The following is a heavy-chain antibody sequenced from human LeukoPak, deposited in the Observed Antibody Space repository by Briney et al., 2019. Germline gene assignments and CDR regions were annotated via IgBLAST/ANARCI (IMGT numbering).Heavy chain of an antibody. CDR2: ISGSGTST. Sequence: GGSLRLSCAASEFTFSSYALSWVRQAPGKGLEWVSAISGSGTSTYYADSVKGRFTISRDNSKNTLYLQMNSLRAEDTAVYCCAKGRGIYGSGSYSNFDYWGQATLVTVSS. CDR1: EFTFSSYA. J-gene: IGHJ4*02. D-gene: IGHD3-10*01. CDR3: AKGRGIYGSGSYSNFDY. V-gene: IGHV3-23*01.